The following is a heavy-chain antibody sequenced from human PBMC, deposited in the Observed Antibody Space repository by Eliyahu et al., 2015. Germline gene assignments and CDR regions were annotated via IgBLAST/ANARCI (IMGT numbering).Heavy chain of an antibody. Sequence: QVQLQESGPGLVKPSETLSLTCXVSGGSISSYYWSWIRQPPGKGLEWIGYIYYSGSTNYNPPLKSRVTISVDTSKNQFSLKLSSVTAADTAVYYCERERGSRGDGYLYYFDYWGQGTLVTVSS. V-gene: IGHV4-59*01. D-gene: IGHD5-24*01. CDR3: ERERGSRGDGYLYYFDY. J-gene: IGHJ4*02. CDR2: IYYSGST. CDR1: GGSISSYY.